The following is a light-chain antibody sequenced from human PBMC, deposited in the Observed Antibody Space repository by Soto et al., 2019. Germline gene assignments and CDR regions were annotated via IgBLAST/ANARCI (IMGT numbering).Light chain of an antibody. CDR3: QQRSDWSPIT. J-gene: IGKJ5*01. CDR1: HIISSS. CDR2: DAS. Sequence: EIVLTQSPATLSLSPGEGATLSCRASHIISSSLAWYQQKPGQAPRLLIYDASARATGIPGRFSGSGSGTDFTLTISSLEPEDFGVYYCQQRSDWSPITFGQGTRL. V-gene: IGKV3-11*01.